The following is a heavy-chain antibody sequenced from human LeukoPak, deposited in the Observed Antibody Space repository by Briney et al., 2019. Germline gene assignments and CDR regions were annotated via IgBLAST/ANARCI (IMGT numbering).Heavy chain of an antibody. CDR1: GLTFTSHG. D-gene: IGHD3-10*01. CDR2: ISLDGSRK. V-gene: IGHV3-33*05. CDR3: ARDRAVSWLDS. J-gene: IGHJ5*01. Sequence: GGSLRLSCAASGLTFTSHGFHWVREAPGRGLEWLTFISLDGSRKSYADSVKGRFTFSRDDSKNTLYLEMNSLRAEDTATYYCARDRAVSWLDSWGLGTLVTVSS.